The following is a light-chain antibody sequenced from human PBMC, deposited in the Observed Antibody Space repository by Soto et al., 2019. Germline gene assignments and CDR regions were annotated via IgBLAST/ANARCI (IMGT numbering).Light chain of an antibody. V-gene: IGKV3-11*01. CDR1: QGVSSF. CDR3: QQRSDWLA. Sequence: EIVLTQSPATLSLSPGERATLSCTTSQGVSSFLAWYQQKPGQAPRLLIYGASNRATGIPARFSGSGSGTDFTLTISSLEPEDFAIYYCQQRSDWLAFGGGTKVDIK. CDR2: GAS. J-gene: IGKJ4*01.